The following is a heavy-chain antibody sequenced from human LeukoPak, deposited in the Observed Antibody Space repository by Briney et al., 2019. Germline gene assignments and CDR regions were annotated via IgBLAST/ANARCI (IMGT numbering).Heavy chain of an antibody. J-gene: IGHJ4*02. D-gene: IGHD3-10*01. CDR2: ISSNGGST. Sequence: GGSLRLSCAASGFTFSSYAMHWVRQAPGKGLEYVSAISSNGGSTYYANSVKGRFTISRDNSKNTLYLQMGSLRAEDMAVYYCARDPVGSGKFYFGYWGQGTLVTVSS. CDR1: GFTFSSYA. CDR3: ARDPVGSGKFYFGY. V-gene: IGHV3-64*01.